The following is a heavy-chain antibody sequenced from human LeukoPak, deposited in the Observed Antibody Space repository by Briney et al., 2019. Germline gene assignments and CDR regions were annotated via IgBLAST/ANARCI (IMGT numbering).Heavy chain of an antibody. CDR3: TTGRNP. CDR1: GFKLSDAW. CDR2: IKSNSAGGTT. J-gene: IGHJ5*02. V-gene: IGHV3-15*01. Sequence: GGSLRLSCAGSGFKLSDAWMNWVRQAPGKGLEWVGRIKSNSAGGTTDYAAPVKGRFTISRDDSRNLLYLQMNSLKAEDTAVYSCTTGRNPWGQGTLVTVSS.